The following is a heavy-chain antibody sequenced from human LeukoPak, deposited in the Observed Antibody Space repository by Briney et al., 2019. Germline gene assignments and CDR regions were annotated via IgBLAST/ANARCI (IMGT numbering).Heavy chain of an antibody. CDR2: ISAYNGNT. J-gene: IGHJ4*02. Sequence: GASVKVSCKASGYTFTSYAISWVRQAPGQGLEWMGWISAYNGNTNYAQKLQGRVTMTTDTSTSTAYMELRSLRSDDTAVYYCARATRSGSSTRYAYWDSWGQGTLVTVSS. CDR1: GYTFTSYA. CDR3: ARATRSGSSTRYAYWDS. D-gene: IGHD2-2*01. V-gene: IGHV1-18*04.